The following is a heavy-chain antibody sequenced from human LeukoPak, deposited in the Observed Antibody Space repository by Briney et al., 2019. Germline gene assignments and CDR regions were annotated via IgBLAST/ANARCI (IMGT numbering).Heavy chain of an antibody. CDR2: ISYDGSNI. D-gene: IGHD3-3*01. Sequence: PGGSLRLSCAASGFTFSSYGMHWVRQAPGKGLEWVAVISYDGSNIYYADSVKGRFTISRDNSKNTLYLQMNSLRAEDTAVYYCAKGGTYYDFWSGYYLLDYWGQGTLVTVSS. CDR3: AKGGTYYDFWSGYYLLDY. V-gene: IGHV3-30*18. CDR1: GFTFSSYG. J-gene: IGHJ4*02.